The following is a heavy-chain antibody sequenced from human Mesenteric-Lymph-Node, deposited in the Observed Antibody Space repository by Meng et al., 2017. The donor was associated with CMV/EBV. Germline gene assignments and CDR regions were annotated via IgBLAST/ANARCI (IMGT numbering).Heavy chain of an antibody. CDR1: GYTFTGYY. D-gene: IGHD2-2*01. J-gene: IGHJ6*02. CDR2: INPNSGGT. Sequence: ASVKVSCKASGYTFTGYYMHWVRQAPGQGLEWMGWINPNSGGTNYAQKFQGRVTMTRDTSISTAYMELSSLRSEDTAVYYCAREISRDIVVVPAVSYYYYGMDVWGQGTTVTVSS. V-gene: IGHV1-2*02. CDR3: AREISRDIVVVPAVSYYYYGMDV.